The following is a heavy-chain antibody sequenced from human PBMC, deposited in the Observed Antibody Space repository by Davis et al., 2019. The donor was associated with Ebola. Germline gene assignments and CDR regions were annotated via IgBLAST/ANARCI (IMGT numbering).Heavy chain of an antibody. Sequence: LSLTCAVYGGSFSGYYWSWIRQPPGKGLEWVAVIWYDGSKKYYSDSVKGRFTISRDNSDNMLYLQMNSLRAEDTAVYYCAMPDCSGADCFSVYIKSWGQGTLVTVSS. J-gene: IGHJ4*02. V-gene: IGHV3-33*08. CDR2: IWYDGSKK. D-gene: IGHD2-21*02. CDR3: AMPDCSGADCFSVYIKS. CDR1: GGSFSGYY.